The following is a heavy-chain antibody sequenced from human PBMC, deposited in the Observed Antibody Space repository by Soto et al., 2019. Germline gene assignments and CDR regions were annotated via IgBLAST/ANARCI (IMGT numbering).Heavy chain of an antibody. V-gene: IGHV4-39*01. CDR2: IYYSGST. CDR1: GGSISSSSYY. D-gene: IGHD6-19*01. CDR3: ARSTVADDAFDI. J-gene: IGHJ3*02. Sequence: QLQLQESGPGLVKPSETLSLTCTVSGGSISSSSYYWGWIRQPPGKGLEWIGNIYYSGSTYYNPSLKSRVTISVGTSKNQFSLKLSSVTAADTAVYYCARSTVADDAFDIWGQGTMVTVSS.